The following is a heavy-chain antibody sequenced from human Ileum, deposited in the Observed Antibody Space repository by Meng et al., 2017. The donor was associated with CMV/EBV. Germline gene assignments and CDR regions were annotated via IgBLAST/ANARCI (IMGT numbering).Heavy chain of an antibody. Sequence: GESLKISCAASGFTFDDYTMHWVRQAPGKGLEWVSLISWDGGSTYYADSVKGRFTISRDNSKNSLYLQMNSLRTEDTDLYYCAKARREGYSNYLYYFDYWGQGTLVTVSS. V-gene: IGHV3-43*01. CDR3: AKARREGYSNYLYYFDY. D-gene: IGHD4-11*01. CDR1: GFTFDDYT. J-gene: IGHJ4*02. CDR2: ISWDGGST.